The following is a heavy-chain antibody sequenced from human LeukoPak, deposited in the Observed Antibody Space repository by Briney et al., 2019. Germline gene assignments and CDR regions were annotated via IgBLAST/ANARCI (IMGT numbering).Heavy chain of an antibody. CDR3: AELGITMIGGV. CDR2: INQDGSEK. D-gene: IGHD3-10*02. V-gene: IGHV3-7*01. Sequence: PGGSLRLSCVASGFTFSNYWMTWYRQTTGKGLEWVGNINQDGSEKYYLDSVRGRFTISRDNAKNSLYLQMNSLRAEDTAVYYCAELGITMIGGVWGKGTTVTISS. J-gene: IGHJ6*04. CDR1: GFTFSNYW.